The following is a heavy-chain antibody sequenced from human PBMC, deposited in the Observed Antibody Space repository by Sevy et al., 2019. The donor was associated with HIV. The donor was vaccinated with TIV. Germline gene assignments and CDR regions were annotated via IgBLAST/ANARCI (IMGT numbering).Heavy chain of an antibody. CDR2: INTNTGNP. CDR1: GYTFTSYG. D-gene: IGHD2-2*01. J-gene: IGHJ6*02. Sequence: ASVKVACKASGYTFTSYGMNWVRQAPGQGLEWMGWINTNTGNPTYAQGFTGRFVFSLDTSVSTAYLQISSLKAEDTAIYYCASTSRGIVVVAAAQHYYGMDVWGQGTTVTVSS. CDR3: ASTSRGIVVVAAAQHYYGMDV. V-gene: IGHV7-4-1*02.